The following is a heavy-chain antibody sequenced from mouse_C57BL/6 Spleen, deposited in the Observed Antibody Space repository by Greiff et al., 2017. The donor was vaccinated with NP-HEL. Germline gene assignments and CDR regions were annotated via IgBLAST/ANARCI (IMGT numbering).Heavy chain of an antibody. Sequence: QVQLKQPGAELVMPGASVKLSCKASGYTFTSYWMHWVKQRPGQGLEWIGEIDPSDSYTNYNQKFKGKSTLTVDKSSSTAYMQLSSLTSEDSAVYYCARQLRLRRTIDYWGQGTSVTVSS. CDR1: GYTFTSYW. CDR3: ARQLRLRRTIDY. V-gene: IGHV1-69*01. D-gene: IGHD3-2*02. CDR2: IDPSDSYT. J-gene: IGHJ4*01.